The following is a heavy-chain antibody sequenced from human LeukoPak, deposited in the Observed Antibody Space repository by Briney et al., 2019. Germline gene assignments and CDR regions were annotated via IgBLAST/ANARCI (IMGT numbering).Heavy chain of an antibody. CDR1: GHTFTAYY. J-gene: IGHJ6*03. CDR2: INPDSGYT. Sequence: ASVKVSCKTSGHTFTAYYMHWVRQAPGQGLEWMGWINPDSGYTNYAQKFQGRVTMTRDTSINTAYMELSRLTSHDTAVYYCATDPRTTVFGTFRYYYMDVWGEGTTVAVSS. CDR3: ATDPRTTVFGTFRYYYMDV. V-gene: IGHV1-2*02. D-gene: IGHD3-3*01.